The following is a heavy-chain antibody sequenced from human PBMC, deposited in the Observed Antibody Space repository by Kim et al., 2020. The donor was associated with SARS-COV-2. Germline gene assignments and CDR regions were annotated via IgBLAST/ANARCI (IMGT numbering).Heavy chain of an antibody. CDR2: IYYSGST. V-gene: IGHV4-39*07. D-gene: IGHD4-17*01. CDR3: ARVTYDYGDLSFDY. J-gene: IGHJ4*02. Sequence: SETLSLTCTVSGGSISSRSYYWGWIRQPPGKGLEWIGRIYYSGSTYYNPSLKSRVTISVDTSKNQVSLKLSSVTAADTAVYYCARVTYDYGDLSFDYWGQGTLVTVSS. CDR1: GGSISSRSYY.